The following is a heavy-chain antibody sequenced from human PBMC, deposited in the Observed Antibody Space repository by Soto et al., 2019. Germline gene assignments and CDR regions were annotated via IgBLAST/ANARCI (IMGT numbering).Heavy chain of an antibody. Sequence: EVQLVESGGGLVKPGGSLRLSCAASGFTFSSYSMNWVRQAPGKGLEWVSSISSSSSYIYYADSVKGRFTISRDNAKNSLYLQMNSLRAEDTAVYYCARDPRAAAGSYYYYGMDVWGQGTTVTVSS. V-gene: IGHV3-21*01. CDR2: ISSSSSYI. D-gene: IGHD6-13*01. CDR3: ARDPRAAAGSYYYYGMDV. J-gene: IGHJ6*02. CDR1: GFTFSSYS.